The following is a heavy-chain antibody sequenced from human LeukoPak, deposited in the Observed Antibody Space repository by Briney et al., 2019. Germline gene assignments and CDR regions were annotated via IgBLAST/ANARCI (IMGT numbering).Heavy chain of an antibody. Sequence: ASVKVSCKASGYTFTSYDINWVRQATGQGLEWMGWMNPNSGNTGYAQKFQGRVTMTRNTSISTAYMELSSLRSEDTAVYYCARGFIAAAGTYYYYYGMDVWGQGTTVTVSS. V-gene: IGHV1-8*01. CDR1: GYTFTSYD. D-gene: IGHD6-13*01. CDR2: MNPNSGNT. CDR3: ARGFIAAAGTYYYYYGMDV. J-gene: IGHJ6*02.